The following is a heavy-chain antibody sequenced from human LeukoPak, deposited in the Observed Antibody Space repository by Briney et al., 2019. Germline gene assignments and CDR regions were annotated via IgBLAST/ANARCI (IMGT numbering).Heavy chain of an antibody. Sequence: PSEPLSLPCTLSSRSISSYYGSWLRKSTGKALEWIGRIYTNGSTNYNPSVKRRVNMSVDTSKNQFSLKLSSVTAADTAVYYCARYRGGYFDYWGQGTLFTVSS. J-gene: IGHJ4*02. V-gene: IGHV4-4*07. D-gene: IGHD3-16*01. CDR2: IYTNGST. CDR1: SRSISSYY. CDR3: ARYRGGYFDY.